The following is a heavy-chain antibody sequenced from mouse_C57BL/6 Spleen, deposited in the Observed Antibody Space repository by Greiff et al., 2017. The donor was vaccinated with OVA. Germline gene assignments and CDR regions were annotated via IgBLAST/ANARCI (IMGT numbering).Heavy chain of an antibody. V-gene: IGHV1-15*01. D-gene: IGHD1-1*01. CDR2: IDPETGGT. CDR1: GYTFTDYE. Sequence: QVQLKQSGAELVRPGASVTLSCKASGYTFTDYEMHWVKQTPVHGLEWIGAIDPETGGTAYNQKFKGKAILTADKSSSTAYMELRSLTSEDSAVYYCTRPYGSSYGYWYFDVWGTGTTVTVSS. CDR3: TRPYGSSYGYWYFDV. J-gene: IGHJ1*03.